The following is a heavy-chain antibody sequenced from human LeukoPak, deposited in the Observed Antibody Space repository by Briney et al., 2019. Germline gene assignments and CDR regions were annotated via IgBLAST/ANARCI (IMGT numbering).Heavy chain of an antibody. J-gene: IGHJ4*02. CDR1: GFTFSTYA. D-gene: IGHD5-12*01. CDR3: AKTSRRDSAYDSPFDY. CDR2: VRGSGTDT. Sequence: GGSLRLSCAASGFTFSTYAMTWVRQAPGKGLEWVSAVRGSGTDTYYADSVKGRFTISRDNSKNTLYLQMNSLRAEDTAIYYCAKTSRRDSAYDSPFDYWGEGTLVTVSS. V-gene: IGHV3-23*01.